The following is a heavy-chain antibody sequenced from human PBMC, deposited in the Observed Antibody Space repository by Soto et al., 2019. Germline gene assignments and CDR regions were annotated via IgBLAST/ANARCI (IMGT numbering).Heavy chain of an antibody. CDR3: ATSRFWSGYYRWQFDY. D-gene: IGHD3-3*01. CDR1: GGSFSGYY. CDR2: INHSGST. J-gene: IGHJ4*02. V-gene: IGHV4-34*01. Sequence: QVQLQQWGAGLLKPSETLSLTCAVYGGSFSGYYWSWIRQPPGKGLEWIGEINHSGSTNYNPSLKSRVTISVDTSKNQFSLKLSSVTAADTAVYYCATSRFWSGYYRWQFDYWGQGTLVTVSS.